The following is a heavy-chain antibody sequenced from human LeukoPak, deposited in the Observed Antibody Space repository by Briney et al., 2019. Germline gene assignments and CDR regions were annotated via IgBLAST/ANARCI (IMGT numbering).Heavy chain of an antibody. J-gene: IGHJ6*03. CDR2: LYYSGNT. Sequence: SETLSLTCTVSGGSISSSRYYWGWIRQPPGKGLEWIGSLYYSGNTYYNPSLKSRVTISVDTSKNQFSLKLSSVTAADTAVYYCAKVGYDFWSGYSTLYYYYMDVWGKGTTVTVSS. V-gene: IGHV4-39*07. CDR3: AKVGYDFWSGYSTLYYYYMDV. CDR1: GGSISSSRYY. D-gene: IGHD3-3*01.